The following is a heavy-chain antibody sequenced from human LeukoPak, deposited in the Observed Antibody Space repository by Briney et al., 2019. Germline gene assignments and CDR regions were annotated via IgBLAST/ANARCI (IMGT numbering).Heavy chain of an antibody. Sequence: QSGGSLRLSCAASGFTFSSYAMSWVRQAPGKGLEWVSAISGSGGSTYYADSVKGRFTISRDNSKNTLCLQMNSLRAEDTAVYYCARDLGYCSGSTCYVGYFDYWAREPRSPSP. CDR3: ARDLGYCSGSTCYVGYFDY. J-gene: IGHJ4*02. D-gene: IGHD2-15*01. CDR1: GFTFSSYA. CDR2: ISGSGGST. V-gene: IGHV3-23*01.